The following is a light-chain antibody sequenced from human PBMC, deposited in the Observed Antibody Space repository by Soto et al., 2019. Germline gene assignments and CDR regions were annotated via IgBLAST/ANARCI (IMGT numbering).Light chain of an antibody. J-gene: IGKJ4*01. CDR2: DAS. V-gene: IGKV3-15*01. Sequence: EIVMTQSPATLSVSPGERATLSCWASQSVFNNLAWYQQKPGQAPRLLIYDASTRATGITARLSGSGSGTEFTLTISSLESQDFAVYYCQQYYKWPLTFGGGTKVEIK. CDR1: QSVFNN. CDR3: QQYYKWPLT.